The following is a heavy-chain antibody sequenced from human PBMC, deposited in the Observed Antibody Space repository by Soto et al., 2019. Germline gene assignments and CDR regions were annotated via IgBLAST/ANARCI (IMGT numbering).Heavy chain of an antibody. Sequence: GGSLRLSCAASGFTFSNYGMHWVRQAPGKGLEWVAVISYDGSNKYYADSVKGRFTISRDNSKNTLYLQMNSLRAEDTAVYYCAKDYLPTDFYYYYYMDVWGKGTTVTVSS. CDR3: AKDYLPTDFYYYYYMDV. V-gene: IGHV3-30*18. CDR2: ISYDGSNK. CDR1: GFTFSNYG. D-gene: IGHD3-3*01. J-gene: IGHJ6*03.